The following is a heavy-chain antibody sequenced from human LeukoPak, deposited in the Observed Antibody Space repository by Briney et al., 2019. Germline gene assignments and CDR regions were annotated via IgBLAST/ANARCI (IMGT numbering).Heavy chain of an antibody. CDR1: GFTFSSYG. CDR3: AKARNYYGSGSYAFDI. V-gene: IGHV3-30*02. D-gene: IGHD3-10*01. J-gene: IGHJ3*02. CDR2: IRYDGSNK. Sequence: AGGSLRLSCAASGFTFSSYGMHWVRQAPGKGLEWVAFIRYDGSNKYYADSVKGRFTISRDNSKNTLYLQMNSLRAEDTAVYYCAKARNYYGSGSYAFDIWGQGTMVTVSS.